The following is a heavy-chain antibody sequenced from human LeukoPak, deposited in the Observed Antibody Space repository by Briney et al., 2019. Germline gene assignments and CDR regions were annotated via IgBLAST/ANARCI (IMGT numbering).Heavy chain of an antibody. CDR2: INSDGSST. CDR1: GFTFSSYW. J-gene: IGHJ4*02. D-gene: IGHD4-17*01. Sequence: GGSPRLSCAASGFTFSSYWMHWVRQAPGKGRVWVSRINSDGSSTSHADSVKGRFTISRDNAKNTLYLQMNSLRAEDTAVYYCARTNDYGDYFDYWGQGTLVTVSS. V-gene: IGHV3-74*01. CDR3: ARTNDYGDYFDY.